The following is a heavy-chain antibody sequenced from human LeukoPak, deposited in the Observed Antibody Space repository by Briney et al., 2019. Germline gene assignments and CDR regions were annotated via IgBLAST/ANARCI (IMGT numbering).Heavy chain of an antibody. Sequence: GASVKVSCKASGYTFSSYGISWVRQAPGQGLEWMGRISAYSGNTNYAQKLQGRVTMTTATSTSTAYMELRSLRSDDTAVYFCARGRDYYGSSDYPDPTYFDYWGQGTLVTVSS. J-gene: IGHJ4*02. CDR1: GYTFSSYG. D-gene: IGHD3-22*01. V-gene: IGHV1-18*01. CDR2: ISAYSGNT. CDR3: ARGRDYYGSSDYPDPTYFDY.